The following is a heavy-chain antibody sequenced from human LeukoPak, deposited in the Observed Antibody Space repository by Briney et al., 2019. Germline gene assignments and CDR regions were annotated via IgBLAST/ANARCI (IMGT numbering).Heavy chain of an antibody. CDR1: GGSISSGGYY. CDR2: IYYSGST. Sequence: SETLSLTCTVSGGSISSGGYYWSWIRQHPGKGLEWIGYIYYSGSTYYNPSLKSRVTISVDTSKNQFSLKLSSVTAADTAAYYCARDSESSGYSHFDYWGQGTLVTVSS. V-gene: IGHV4-31*03. D-gene: IGHD3-22*01. J-gene: IGHJ4*02. CDR3: ARDSESSGYSHFDY.